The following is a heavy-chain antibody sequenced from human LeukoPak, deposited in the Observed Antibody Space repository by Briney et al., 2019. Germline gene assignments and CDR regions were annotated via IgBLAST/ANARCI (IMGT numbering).Heavy chain of an antibody. CDR3: AKNYGGNPFDY. Sequence: GGSLRLSCAASVFTFSNYAMSWVRQAPGKGLEWVSAIGGSGGSTYYADSVKGRFTISRDNSKNTLYLQMNSLRAEDTAVYYCAKNYGGNPFDYWGQGTLVTVSS. CDR1: VFTFSNYA. D-gene: IGHD4-23*01. CDR2: IGGSGGST. J-gene: IGHJ4*02. V-gene: IGHV3-23*01.